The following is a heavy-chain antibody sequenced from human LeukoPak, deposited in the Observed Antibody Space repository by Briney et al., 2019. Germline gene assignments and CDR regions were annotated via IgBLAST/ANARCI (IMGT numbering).Heavy chain of an antibody. V-gene: IGHV3-23*01. D-gene: IGHD3-22*01. CDR2: ISGSGGST. Sequence: GGSLRLSCAASGFTFSSYAMSWVRQTPGKGLEWVSAISGSGGSTYYADSVKGRFTISRDNSKNTLYVQMNSLRAEDTAVYYCAKPYDSSDYYYSYYFDYWGQGTLVTVSS. CDR3: AKPYDSSDYYYSYYFDY. CDR1: GFTFSSYA. J-gene: IGHJ4*02.